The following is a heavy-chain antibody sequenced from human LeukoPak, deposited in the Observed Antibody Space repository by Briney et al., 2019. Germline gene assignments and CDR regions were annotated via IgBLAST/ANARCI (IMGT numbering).Heavy chain of an antibody. V-gene: IGHV3-48*03. Sequence: QPGGSLRLSCAGSGLTFSNYEMNWVRQAPGKGLEWISFISGSGSRIYYADSVKGRFTISRDNAKNSLYLQMNNLRADDTAVYYCAKDQGRGGFGLDCWGQGTLVTVSS. D-gene: IGHD3-16*01. CDR1: GLTFSNYE. CDR3: AKDQGRGGFGLDC. J-gene: IGHJ4*02. CDR2: ISGSGSRI.